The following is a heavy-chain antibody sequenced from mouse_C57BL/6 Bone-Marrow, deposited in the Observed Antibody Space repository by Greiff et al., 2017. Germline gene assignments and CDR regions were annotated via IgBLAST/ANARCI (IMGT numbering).Heavy chain of an antibody. V-gene: IGHV1-64*01. J-gene: IGHJ2*01. CDR2: IHPNSGST. Sequence: QVQLQQPGAELVKPGASVKLSCKASGYTFTSYWMHWVKQRPGQGLEWIGMIHPNSGSTNYNEKFKSKATLTVDKSSSTAYMLLSSLTSYDSAVYYCAREGYPLFYYWGQGTTLTVSS. D-gene: IGHD2-2*01. CDR3: AREGYPLFYY. CDR1: GYTFTSYW.